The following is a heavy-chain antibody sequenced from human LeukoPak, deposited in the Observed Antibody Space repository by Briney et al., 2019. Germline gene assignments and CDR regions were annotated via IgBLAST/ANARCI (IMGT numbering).Heavy chain of an antibody. CDR2: IYYSGST. CDR1: GYSISSYH. D-gene: IGHD5-18*01. J-gene: IGHJ3*02. V-gene: IGHV4-59*01. CDR3: ARSGYKYGADAFAI. Sequence: PSKTLSLTCTVSGYSISSYHGDCIRHPPGKGLQSIGYIYYSGSTNYDPSLKSRVTMSVDTSKNRFSLRLSSVTAADTAMYYCARSGYKYGADAFAIWGQGTMVTVSS.